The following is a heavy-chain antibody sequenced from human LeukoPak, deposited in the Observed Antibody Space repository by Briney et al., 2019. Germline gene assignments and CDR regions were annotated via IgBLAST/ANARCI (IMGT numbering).Heavy chain of an antibody. J-gene: IGHJ4*02. CDR2: ISNIGKTI. V-gene: IGHV3-48*04. Sequence: GGSLRLSCAASGFTFSSYSMNWVRQAPGKGLEWVSYISNIGKTIYYADSVKGRFTISRDNAKNSLYLQMNSLRAEDTVVFYCARSLSRYSYGPFDYWGQGTLVTVSS. CDR3: ARSLSRYSYGPFDY. CDR1: GFTFSSYS. D-gene: IGHD5-18*01.